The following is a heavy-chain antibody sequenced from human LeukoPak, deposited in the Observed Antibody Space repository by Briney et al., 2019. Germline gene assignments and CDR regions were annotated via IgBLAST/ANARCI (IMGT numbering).Heavy chain of an antibody. CDR3: AKVPVSGESITMVRASRYYYMDV. V-gene: IGHV3-48*03. D-gene: IGHD3-10*01. CDR1: GFTFSSYE. CDR2: ISSSGSTI. Sequence: GGSLRLSCAASGFTFSSYEMNWVRQAPGKGLEWVSYISSSGSTIYYADSVKGRFTISRDNAKNSLYLQMNSLRAEDTAVYYCAKVPVSGESITMVRASRYYYMDVWGKGTTVTISS. J-gene: IGHJ6*03.